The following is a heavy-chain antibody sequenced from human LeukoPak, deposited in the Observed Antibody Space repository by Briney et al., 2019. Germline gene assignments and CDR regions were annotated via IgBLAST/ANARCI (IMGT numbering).Heavy chain of an antibody. CDR1: GYTFTGYY. D-gene: IGHD3-9*01. J-gene: IGHJ4*02. Sequence: ASVKVSCKASGYTFTGYYTHWVRQAPGQGLEWMGWINPNSGGTNYAQKFQGRVTMTRDTFISTAYMELSRLRSDDTAVYYCASATSTYYDILTGYFPLGYWGQGTLVTVSS. CDR2: INPNSGGT. CDR3: ASATSTYYDILTGYFPLGY. V-gene: IGHV1-2*02.